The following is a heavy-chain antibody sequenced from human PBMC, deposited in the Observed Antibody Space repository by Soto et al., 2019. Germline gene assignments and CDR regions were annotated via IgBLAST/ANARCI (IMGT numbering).Heavy chain of an antibody. CDR3: ARAARPTTYCSSTSCCLGFDY. CDR1: GGTFSSYA. CDR2: IIPIFGTA. D-gene: IGHD2-2*01. Sequence: SVKVSCKASGGTFSSYAISWVRQAPGQGLEWMGGIIPIFGTANYAQKFQGRVTITADESTSTAYMELSSLRSEDTAVYYCARAARPTTYCSSTSCCLGFDYWGQGTLVTVSS. V-gene: IGHV1-69*13. J-gene: IGHJ4*02.